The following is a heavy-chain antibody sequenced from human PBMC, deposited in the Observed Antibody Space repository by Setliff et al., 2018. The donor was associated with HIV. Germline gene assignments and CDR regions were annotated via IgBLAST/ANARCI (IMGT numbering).Heavy chain of an antibody. CDR1: GYSISSGYF. CDR2: IYHSGRA. D-gene: IGHD6-19*01. Sequence: PSETLSLTCAVSGYSISSGYFWGWIRQPPWKGLEWIGSIYHSGRAYYNPSLKSRVTISVDTSKNQFSLKLSSVTAADTALYYCARDPSYSSAWYVGPIDYWGQGTLVTVSS. V-gene: IGHV4-38-2*02. CDR3: ARDPSYSSAWYVGPIDY. J-gene: IGHJ4*02.